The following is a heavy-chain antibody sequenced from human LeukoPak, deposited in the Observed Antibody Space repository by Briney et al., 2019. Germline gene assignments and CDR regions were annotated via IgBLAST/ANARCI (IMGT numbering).Heavy chain of an antibody. V-gene: IGHV3-20*04. J-gene: IGHJ4*02. CDR1: GFTFDDYG. D-gene: IGHD6-19*01. CDR3: TRVRSQWY. Sequence: PGGSLRLSCAASGFTFDDYGMSWVRQAPGKGLEWVSGINWSGGSTSYADSVKGRLTISRDNVKNSLYLQMNSLRGEDTALYYCTRVRSQWYWGQGTLVSASS. CDR2: INWSGGST.